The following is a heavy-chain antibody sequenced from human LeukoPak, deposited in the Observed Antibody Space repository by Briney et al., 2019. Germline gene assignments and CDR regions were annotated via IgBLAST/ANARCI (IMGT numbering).Heavy chain of an antibody. CDR3: ARGTGPYGSGSYYKLYEKNYYYYYMDV. CDR2: THHSGST. J-gene: IGHJ6*03. D-gene: IGHD3-10*01. CDR1: CGSFSGFF. Sequence: SETPSLTCAVPCGSFSGFFWSCIRAPPVMQPACVGETHHSGSTNYNPSIKSRVTISIDTSKNQFSLKLSSVTAADTAVYYCARGTGPYGSGSYYKLYEKNYYYYYMDVWGKGTTVTVSS. V-gene: IGHV4-34*01.